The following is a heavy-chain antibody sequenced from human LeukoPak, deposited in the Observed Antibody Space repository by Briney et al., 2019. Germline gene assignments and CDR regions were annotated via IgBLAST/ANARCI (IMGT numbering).Heavy chain of an antibody. D-gene: IGHD1-14*01. CDR1: GFTLSSHW. J-gene: IGHJ6*02. Sequence: GGSLRLSCVASGFTLSSHWVHWVRHAPGKGLVWVSRLNTDGSSTTYADSGRGRFTISRDNAKNPLYLEMNSLRAEDTAVYCCARDRNYAMDVWGQGTTVTVSS. CDR3: ARDRNYAMDV. CDR2: LNTDGSST. V-gene: IGHV3-74*01.